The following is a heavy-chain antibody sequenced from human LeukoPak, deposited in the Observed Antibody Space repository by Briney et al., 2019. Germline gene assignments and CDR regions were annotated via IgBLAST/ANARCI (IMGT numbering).Heavy chain of an antibody. D-gene: IGHD6-13*01. V-gene: IGHV5-51*01. CDR2: IYPADSIT. Sequence: GESVKISCQGYGYSFTNFCIGWVRQMPGKGLEWMGIIYPADSITIYNPSFQGQHTISADKSISTAYLQWSNLKASDTAIYYCARPRLAAAGSAFDIWGQGTILPVSS. J-gene: IGHJ3*02. CDR3: ARPRLAAAGSAFDI. CDR1: GYSFTNFC.